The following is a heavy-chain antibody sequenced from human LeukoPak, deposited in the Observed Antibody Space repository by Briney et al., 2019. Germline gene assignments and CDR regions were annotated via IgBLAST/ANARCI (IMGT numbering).Heavy chain of an antibody. Sequence: RGSLRLSCAASGFTFSSYGMHWVRQAPGKGLEWVAVISYDGSNKYYADSVKGRFTISRDNSKNTLYLQMNSLRAEGTAVYYCAKGALYGSGSYYSAFDIWGQGTMVTVSS. J-gene: IGHJ3*02. CDR2: ISYDGSNK. V-gene: IGHV3-30*18. CDR1: GFTFSSYG. D-gene: IGHD3-10*01. CDR3: AKGALYGSGSYYSAFDI.